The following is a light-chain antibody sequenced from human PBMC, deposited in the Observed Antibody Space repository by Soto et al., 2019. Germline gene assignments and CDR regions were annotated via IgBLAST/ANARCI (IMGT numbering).Light chain of an antibody. J-gene: IGLJ1*01. V-gene: IGLV1-51*01. Sequence: QSVLTQPPSVSAAPGQKVTISCSGSSSNIGKNYVSWYQQLPGTAPKLLTYDNNKRPSGIPDRFSGSKSGTSATLDITGLQTGDEADYYCGTWDSSMSAYVFGNGTKVTVL. CDR3: GTWDSSMSAYV. CDR1: SSNIGKNY. CDR2: DNN.